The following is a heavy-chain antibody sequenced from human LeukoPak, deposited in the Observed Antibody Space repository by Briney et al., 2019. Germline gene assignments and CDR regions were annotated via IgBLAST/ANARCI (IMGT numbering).Heavy chain of an antibody. Sequence: SETLSPTCAVSGYSIRGDGYWGWIRQSPGKGPEWIGSIYHSGSTHYNPPLKSRVTISVDTSKNQFSLMLNSVTAADTAVYYCARNRSVTTTPGFDHWGQGTLVTVSS. CDR3: ARNRSVTTTPGFDH. CDR2: IYHSGST. CDR1: GYSIRGDGY. V-gene: IGHV4-38-2*01. D-gene: IGHD4-17*01. J-gene: IGHJ4*02.